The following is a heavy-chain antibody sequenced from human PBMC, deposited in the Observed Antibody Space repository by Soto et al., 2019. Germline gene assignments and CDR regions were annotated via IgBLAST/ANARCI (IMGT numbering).Heavy chain of an antibody. J-gene: IGHJ4*02. CDR2: IKSKTDGGTT. CDR3: TTSERYYDFWSGYPFTPNDYFDY. Sequence: GGSLRLSCAASGFTFSNAWMSWVRQAPGKGLEWVGRIKSKTDGGTTDYAAPVKGRFTISRDDSKNTLYLQMNSLKTEDTAVYYCTTSERYYDFWSGYPFTPNDYFDYWGQGTLVTVSS. D-gene: IGHD3-3*01. V-gene: IGHV3-15*01. CDR1: GFTFSNAW.